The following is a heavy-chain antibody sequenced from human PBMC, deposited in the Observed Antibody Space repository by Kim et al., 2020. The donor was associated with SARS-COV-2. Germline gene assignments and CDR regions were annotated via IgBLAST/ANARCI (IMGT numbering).Heavy chain of an antibody. D-gene: IGHD3-22*01. V-gene: IGHV3-7*04. CDR3: ARRYYFDSSGSKVFDY. J-gene: IGHJ4*02. Sequence: KGRFTISRDNAKNSLHLQMNSLRAEDTALYYCARRYYFDSSGSKVFDYWGQGTLVTVSS.